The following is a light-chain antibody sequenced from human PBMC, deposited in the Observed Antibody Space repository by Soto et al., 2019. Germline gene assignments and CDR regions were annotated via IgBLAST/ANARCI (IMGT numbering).Light chain of an antibody. CDR2: DAS. CDR1: QDIATY. CDR3: QQYNSYLYT. J-gene: IGKJ2*01. Sequence: DIQMTQSPSSLSASVGNRVTITCQASQDIATYLNWYQQKPGKAPNLLIYDASNLETGVPSRFSGGGSGTEFTLTISSLQPDDFATYYCQQYNSYLYTFGQGTKVDIK. V-gene: IGKV1-33*01.